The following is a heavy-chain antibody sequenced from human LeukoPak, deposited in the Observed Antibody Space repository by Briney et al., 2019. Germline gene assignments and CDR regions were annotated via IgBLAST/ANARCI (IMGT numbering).Heavy chain of an antibody. CDR3: AREGYEASGYEA. J-gene: IGHJ5*02. CDR1: GYTFTSYD. CDR2: MNPNSGNT. D-gene: IGHD5-12*01. Sequence: GASVKVSCKASGYTFTSYDINWVRQATGQGLEWMGWMNPNSGNTGYAQKFQGRVTMTRNTSIRTAYMELSSLRSEDTAVYYCAREGYEASGYEAWGQGTLVTVSS. V-gene: IGHV1-8*01.